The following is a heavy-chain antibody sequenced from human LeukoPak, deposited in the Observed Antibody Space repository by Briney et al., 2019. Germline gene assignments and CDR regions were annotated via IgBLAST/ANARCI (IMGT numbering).Heavy chain of an antibody. CDR1: GGSMNTYY. J-gene: IGHJ4*02. CDR3: ARETFIAVAAFDY. Sequence: PSETLSLTCTVSGGSMNTYYWSWIRQPAGKGLEWIGRFFPGGNTNYNPSLKSRVTLLLDTSKNQFSLKLRSVTAADTAVYYCARETFIAVAAFDYWGQGTRVTVSS. D-gene: IGHD6-19*01. V-gene: IGHV4-4*07. CDR2: FFPGGNT.